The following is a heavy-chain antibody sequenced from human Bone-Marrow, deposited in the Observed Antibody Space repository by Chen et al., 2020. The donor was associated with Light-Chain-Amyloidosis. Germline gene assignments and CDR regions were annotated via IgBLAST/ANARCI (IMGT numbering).Heavy chain of an antibody. CDR2: INKMNGNT. J-gene: IGHJ3*01. D-gene: IGHD1-26*01. Sequence: QVQLVQSGAEVKKPGASVKLSCKASGYTFGAYGIHWVRQAPGQGLEWMGWINKMNGNTGFSQKFQGRATITRDTSVTTADMELSNLKSEDTAVYYCGRKTIHTLELWGQGTMVTVS. CDR1: GYTFGAYG. CDR3: GRKTIHTLEL. V-gene: IGHV1-3*04.